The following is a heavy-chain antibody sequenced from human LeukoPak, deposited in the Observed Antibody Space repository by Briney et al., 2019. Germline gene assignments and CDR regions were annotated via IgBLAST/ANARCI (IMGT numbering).Heavy chain of an antibody. Sequence: GGSLRLSCAASGFTFSDYYMSWIRQAPGKGLEWVSYISGSSSYTNYADSVKGRFTISRDNAKNSLYLQMNSLRAEDTAVYYCARRYSSSWYDYWGQGILVTVSS. V-gene: IGHV3-11*03. CDR1: GFTFSDYY. D-gene: IGHD6-13*01. CDR3: ARRYSSSWYDY. CDR2: ISGSSSYT. J-gene: IGHJ4*02.